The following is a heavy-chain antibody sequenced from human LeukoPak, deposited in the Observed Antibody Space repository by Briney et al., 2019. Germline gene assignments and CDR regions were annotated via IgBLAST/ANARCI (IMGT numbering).Heavy chain of an antibody. CDR1: GFTFSSYS. D-gene: IGHD5-18*01. J-gene: IGHJ4*02. Sequence: PGGSLRLSCAASGFTFSSYSMNWVRQAPGKGLEWVSSISSSSSYIYYADSVKGRFTISRGNAKNSLYLQMNSLRAEDTAVYYCARSGYSYGYGDEDYWGQGTLVTVSS. CDR2: ISSSSSYI. CDR3: ARSGYSYGYGDEDY. V-gene: IGHV3-21*01.